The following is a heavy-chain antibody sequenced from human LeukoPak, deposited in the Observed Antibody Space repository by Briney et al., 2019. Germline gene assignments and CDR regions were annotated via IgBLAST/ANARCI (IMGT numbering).Heavy chain of an antibody. CDR2: IRFDGINK. V-gene: IGHV3-30*02. CDR3: TTDYDVLPLQD. CDR1: GFAFSNYG. J-gene: IGHJ4*02. D-gene: IGHD3-9*01. Sequence: GGSLRLSCAASGFAFSNYGIHWVRQAPGKGLEWVAFIRFDGINKYYADSVKGRFTISRDNSKNTVYLQMNSLRTEDTAVYYCTTDYDVLPLQDWGQGTLVTVSS.